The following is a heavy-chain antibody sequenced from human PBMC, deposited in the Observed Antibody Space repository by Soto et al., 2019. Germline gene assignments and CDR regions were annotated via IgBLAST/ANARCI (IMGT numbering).Heavy chain of an antibody. D-gene: IGHD5-12*01. CDR2: LSAYNGNT. CDR3: SRRGYSGYDFYYYCYGMDV. Sequence: QVQLVQSGAEVKKPGASVKVSCKASGYTFTSYGISWVRQAPGQGLEWMGWLSAYNGNTNYAQKLQGRVTMTTDTSTSTAYMELRSLRSDDTAVYYCSRRGYSGYDFYYYCYGMDVWGQGTTVTVSS. J-gene: IGHJ6*02. V-gene: IGHV1-18*04. CDR1: GYTFTSYG.